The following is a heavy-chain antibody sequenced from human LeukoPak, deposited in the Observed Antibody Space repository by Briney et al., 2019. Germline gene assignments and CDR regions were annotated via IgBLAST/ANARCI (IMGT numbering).Heavy chain of an antibody. V-gene: IGHV3-53*01. J-gene: IGHJ4*02. CDR3: ARMSIYDFWSGYGPYYFDY. CDR1: GCSVSSNY. CDR2: INSGGST. Sequence: GGSLRLSCAASGCSVSSNYMSWVRQAPGKGLEWVSVINSGGSTYYADSVKGRYTISRDNSKNTLYLQMNSLRAEDTAVYYCARMSIYDFWSGYGPYYFDYWGQGTLVTVSS. D-gene: IGHD3-3*01.